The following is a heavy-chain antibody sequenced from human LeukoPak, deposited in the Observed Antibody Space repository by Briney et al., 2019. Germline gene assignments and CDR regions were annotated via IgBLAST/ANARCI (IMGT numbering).Heavy chain of an antibody. V-gene: IGHV4-34*01. CDR1: GGSFSGYY. CDR3: ARLRSPGDFDY. Sequence: SETLSLTRAVYGGSFSGYYWVWIRQPPGKGLEWIATIYYTGSTYYNPSLKSRVTISVDTSKNQFSLRLSSVTAADTAMYYCARLRSPGDFDYWGQGTLVTVSS. CDR2: IYYTGST. J-gene: IGHJ4*02.